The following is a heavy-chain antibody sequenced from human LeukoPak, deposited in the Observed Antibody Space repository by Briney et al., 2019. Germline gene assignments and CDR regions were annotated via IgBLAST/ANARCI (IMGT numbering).Heavy chain of an antibody. D-gene: IGHD3-22*01. CDR3: ARGITTTMIGDAFDI. CDR2: ISYDGGNR. V-gene: IGHV3-30*03. Sequence: GRSLRLSCAASGFTFSSYGMHWVRQAPGKGLEWVAVISYDGGNRYYADSVKGRFTISRDNSKNTLFLQMNSLRAEDTTVFYCARGITTTMIGDAFDIWGQGTMVTVSS. CDR1: GFTFSSYG. J-gene: IGHJ3*02.